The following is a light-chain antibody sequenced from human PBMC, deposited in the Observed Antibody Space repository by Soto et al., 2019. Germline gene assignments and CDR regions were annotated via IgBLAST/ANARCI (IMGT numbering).Light chain of an antibody. V-gene: IGKV1-27*01. CDR2: AAS. CDR3: QKFSAVPT. CDR1: QAIYNY. J-gene: IGKJ4*01. Sequence: DIQMTQSPSSLSASVGDRVTITCRASQAIYNYLAWYQQKPGKVPTLLISAASTLQSGVPSRFSGSGSGTDFTPTISRPQPEDVATYYCQKFSAVPTFGRGTKVEI.